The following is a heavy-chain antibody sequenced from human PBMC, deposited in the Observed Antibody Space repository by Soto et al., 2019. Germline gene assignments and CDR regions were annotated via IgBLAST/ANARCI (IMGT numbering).Heavy chain of an antibody. J-gene: IGHJ4*02. CDR3: ARDTGSYDILTGYFVRVDY. Sequence: QVQLVQSGAEVKKPGASVKVSCKASGYTFTSYGISWVRQAPGQGLEWMGWISAYNGNTNYAQKLQGRVTMTTDTSTSTAYMELRSLRSDDTAVYYCARDTGSYDILTGYFVRVDYWGQGTLVTVSS. CDR2: ISAYNGNT. D-gene: IGHD3-9*01. V-gene: IGHV1-18*01. CDR1: GYTFTSYG.